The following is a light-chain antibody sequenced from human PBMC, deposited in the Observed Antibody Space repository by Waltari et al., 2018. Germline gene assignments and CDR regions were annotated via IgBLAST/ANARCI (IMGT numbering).Light chain of an antibody. CDR2: TTS. J-gene: IGKJ3*01. CDR3: QQYYDTPVT. V-gene: IGKV1-39*01. CDR1: QSITRY. Sequence: DIQMTQSPSSLSASVGDRVPITCRASQSITRYLNWYQQKPGKAPKLLIYTTSTLQSDIPSRFSGSGSGTDFTLTISSLQAEDVAVYYCQQYYDTPVTFGPGTKVDIK.